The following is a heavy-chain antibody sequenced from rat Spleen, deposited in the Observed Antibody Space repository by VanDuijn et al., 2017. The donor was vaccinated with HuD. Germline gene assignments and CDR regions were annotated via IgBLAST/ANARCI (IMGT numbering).Heavy chain of an antibody. Sequence: QVQLKESGPGLVQPSQTLSLTCTVSGFSLTSNSVHWVRQPPGKGLEWMGGIWSGGSTDYNSALKSRLSISRDTSKSQVLLKMNSLQTEDTAMYFCARSRSHYDGSYYYGWYFDFWGPGTMVTVSS. CDR3: ARSRSHYDGSYYYGWYFDF. D-gene: IGHD1-12*02. CDR1: GFSLTSNS. V-gene: IGHV2-1*01. J-gene: IGHJ1*01. CDR2: IWSGGST.